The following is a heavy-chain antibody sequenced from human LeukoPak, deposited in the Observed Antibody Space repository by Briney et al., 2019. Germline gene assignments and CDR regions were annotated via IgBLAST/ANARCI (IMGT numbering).Heavy chain of an antibody. CDR3: ARERTITMVRGVIIKPYPTFDY. V-gene: IGHV1-18*01. CDR2: ISAYNGDT. J-gene: IGHJ4*02. D-gene: IGHD3-10*01. Sequence: ASVKVSCKASGYTLTSYGISWVRQAPGQGLEWMGWISAYNGDTNYAQKLQGRVTMTTDTSTSTAYMELRSLRSDDTAVYYCARERTITMVRGVIIKPYPTFDYWGQGTLVTVSS. CDR1: GYTLTSYG.